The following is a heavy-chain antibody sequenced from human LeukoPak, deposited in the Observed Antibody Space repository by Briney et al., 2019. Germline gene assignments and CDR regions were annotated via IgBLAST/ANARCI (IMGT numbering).Heavy chain of an antibody. J-gene: IGHJ3*02. D-gene: IGHD3-10*01. CDR3: ARDKGGRGLFDAFDI. CDR1: GYTFTSYG. V-gene: IGHV1-18*01. Sequence: ASVKVSCKASGYTFTSYGISWVRQAPGQGLEWMGWISAYNGNTNYAQKLQGRVTMTTDTSTSTAYMELRSLRAEDTAVYYCARDKGGRGLFDAFDIWGQGTMVTVSS. CDR2: ISAYNGNT.